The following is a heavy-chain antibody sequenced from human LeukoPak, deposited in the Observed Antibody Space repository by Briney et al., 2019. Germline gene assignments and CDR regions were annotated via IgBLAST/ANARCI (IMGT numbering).Heavy chain of an antibody. D-gene: IGHD5-24*01. Sequence: GESLKISCKGSGYNFTSYCIGWVRQMPGKGLEWMGIIYPGDSDTRYSPSFQGQVTISADKSISTAYLQWSSLKASDTAMYYCARQGGEMATIYWFDPWGQGTLVTVSS. CDR1: GYNFTSYC. CDR2: IYPGDSDT. CDR3: ARQGGEMATIYWFDP. J-gene: IGHJ5*02. V-gene: IGHV5-51*01.